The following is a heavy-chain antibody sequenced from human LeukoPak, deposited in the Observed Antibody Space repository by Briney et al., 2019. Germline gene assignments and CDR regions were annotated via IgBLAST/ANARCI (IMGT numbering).Heavy chain of an antibody. Sequence: SETLSLTCTVSGGSISSYYWSWIRQPPGKGLEWIGYIYDRGSTNYNPSLKSRVTISVDTSKNQFSLNLSSVTAADTAVYYCARHSNYYDSSGLFSDWGQGTPVTVSS. CDR2: IYDRGST. V-gene: IGHV4-59*08. D-gene: IGHD3-22*01. CDR3: ARHSNYYDSSGLFSD. CDR1: GGSISSYY. J-gene: IGHJ4*02.